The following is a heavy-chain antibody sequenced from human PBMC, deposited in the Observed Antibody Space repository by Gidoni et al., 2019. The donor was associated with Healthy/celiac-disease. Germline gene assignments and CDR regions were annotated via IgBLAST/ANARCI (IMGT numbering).Heavy chain of an antibody. Sequence: QVQLVESGGGVVQPGRSLRLSCAASGFTFSSKAMHWVLQAPGKGLEWVAVISYDGSKKYYADSVKGRFTISRDNSKNTLYLQMNSLRAEDTAVYYCARYSGSYSSFDYWGQGTLVTVSS. CDR3: ARYSGSYSSFDY. CDR1: GFTFSSKA. CDR2: ISYDGSKK. J-gene: IGHJ4*02. D-gene: IGHD1-26*01. V-gene: IGHV3-30*01.